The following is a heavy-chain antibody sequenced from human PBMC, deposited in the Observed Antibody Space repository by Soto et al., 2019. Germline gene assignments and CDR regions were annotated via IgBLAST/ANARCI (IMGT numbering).Heavy chain of an antibody. D-gene: IGHD1-1*01. V-gene: IGHV4-34*01. CDR2: INESGST. Sequence: QVQLQQWGAGLVKPSETLSLSCAVYGQSFSGHSWAWIRQPPGKGLEWIGEINESGSTYYNPSLKSRVTTSTDTSKNQFSLKLSSVSAADTAAYFCARGSGIVALPGELEDVKYDYWGQGTLGNVSS. J-gene: IGHJ4*02. CDR3: ARGSGIVALPGELEDVKYDY. CDR1: GQSFSGHS.